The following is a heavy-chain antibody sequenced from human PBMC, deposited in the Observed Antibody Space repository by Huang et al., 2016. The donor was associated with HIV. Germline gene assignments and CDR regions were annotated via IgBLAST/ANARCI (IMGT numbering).Heavy chain of an antibody. CDR3: ARARGYYDSSVSYYFDY. J-gene: IGHJ4*02. D-gene: IGHD3-22*01. V-gene: IGHV1-69*13. CDR1: GGTFSSYA. CDR2: ISPSFGTA. Sequence: QVQLVQSGAEVKKPGSSVKVSCKASGGTFSSYAISWVRQAPGQGLEWMGEISPSFGTANYAQKFQGRVTITADESTSTAYMELSSLRSEDTAVYYCARARGYYDSSVSYYFDYWGQGTLVTVSS.